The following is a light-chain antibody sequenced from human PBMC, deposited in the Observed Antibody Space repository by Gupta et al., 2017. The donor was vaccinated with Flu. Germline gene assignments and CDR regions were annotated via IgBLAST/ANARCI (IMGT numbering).Light chain of an antibody. CDR1: SSDVGGYNY. J-gene: IGLJ1*01. V-gene: IGLV2-8*01. CDR2: EVS. Sequence: QSALTPPPSATGSPGPSVTISCTRPSSDVGGYNYVSWYQQHPGKAPKLMIYEVSKRPSGVPDRFSGSKSGNTASLTVSGLQAEDEADYYCSSYAGSNNYVFGTGTKVTVL. CDR3: SSYAGSNNYV.